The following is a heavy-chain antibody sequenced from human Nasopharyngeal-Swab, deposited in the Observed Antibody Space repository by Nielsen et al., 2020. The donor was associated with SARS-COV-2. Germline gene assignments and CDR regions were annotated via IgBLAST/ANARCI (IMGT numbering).Heavy chain of an antibody. Sequence: GGPLRLSFAASGFTFSSYDMHWFRQAPGKGLEWFSAIGTAGDTYYPGSVKGRFTISRENAKNSLYLQMNRLRAGDTAVYYCAGEAWETYYDFWSGYRYYYYMDVWGKGTTVTVSS. CDR3: AGEAWETYYDFWSGYRYYYYMDV. D-gene: IGHD3-3*01. CDR1: GFTFSSYD. V-gene: IGHV3-13*04. J-gene: IGHJ6*03. CDR2: IGTAGDT.